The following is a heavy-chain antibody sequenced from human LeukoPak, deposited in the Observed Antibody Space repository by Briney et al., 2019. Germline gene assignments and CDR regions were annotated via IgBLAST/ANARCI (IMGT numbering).Heavy chain of an antibody. J-gene: IGHJ6*03. D-gene: IGHD6-19*01. Sequence: SETLSLTCAVYGGSFSGYYWSWIRQPPGKGLEWIGEINHSGSTNYNPSLKSRVTISVDTSKNQFSLKLSSVTAADTAVYYCARARPSSSSGWYRYYYYYYMDVWGKGTTVTVSS. CDR2: INHSGST. V-gene: IGHV4-34*01. CDR3: ARARPSSSSGWYRYYYYYYMDV. CDR1: GGSFSGYY.